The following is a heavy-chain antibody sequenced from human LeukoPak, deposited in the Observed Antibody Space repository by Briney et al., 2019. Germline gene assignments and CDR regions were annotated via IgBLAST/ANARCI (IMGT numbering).Heavy chain of an antibody. J-gene: IGHJ4*02. D-gene: IGHD5-18*01. CDR2: INPNSGGT. V-gene: IGHV1-2*02. CDR3: ARVDVDTAMVFDDY. CDR1: GYTFTGYY. Sequence: ASVKVSCKASGYTFTGYYMHWVRQAPGQGLEWMGWINPNSGGTNYAQKFQGRVTMTRDTSISTAYMELSRLRSDDTAVYYCARVDVDTAMVFDDYWGQGTLVTVS.